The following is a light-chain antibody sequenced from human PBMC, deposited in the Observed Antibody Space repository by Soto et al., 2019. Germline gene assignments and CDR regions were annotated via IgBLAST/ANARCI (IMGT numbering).Light chain of an antibody. J-gene: IGKJ1*01. CDR1: QSIDTW. CDR2: KAS. V-gene: IGKV1-5*03. Sequence: IQMTQSPSTLSASVGDRVTITCRASQSIDTWMAWYQQKPGRAPKLLIYKASSLESGVPSRFSGSGSGTEFTLTISSRQPDDFSPYYCQQYNSVFGQGTKVDIK. CDR3: QQYNSV.